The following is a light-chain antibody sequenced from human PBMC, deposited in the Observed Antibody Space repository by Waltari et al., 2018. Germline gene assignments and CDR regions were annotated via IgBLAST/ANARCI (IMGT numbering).Light chain of an antibody. J-gene: IGLJ3*02. Sequence: SYELTQPPSVSVSPGQTARITCSGDALPKQYAHWYQQKPVQVPVLELDKESARPSGIPERFSGSSAETTGTLTISGVQAEDEADYYCQSGDSSGVGVFGGGTKLTVL. CDR3: QSGDSSGVGV. CDR2: KES. V-gene: IGLV3-25*03. CDR1: ALPKQY.